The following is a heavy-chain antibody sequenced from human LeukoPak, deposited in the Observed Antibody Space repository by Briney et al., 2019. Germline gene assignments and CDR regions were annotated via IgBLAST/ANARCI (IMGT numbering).Heavy chain of an antibody. V-gene: IGHV4-4*02. CDR1: GGSISSSNW. J-gene: IGHJ4*02. CDR3: ARRNYYYDSSGYDY. Sequence: PSETLSLTCAVSGGSISSSNWWSWVRQPPGKGLEWIGEIYHSGSTNHNPSLKSRVTISVDKSKNQFSLKLSSVTAADTAVYYCARRNYYYDSSGYDYWGQGTLVTVSS. CDR2: IYHSGST. D-gene: IGHD3-22*01.